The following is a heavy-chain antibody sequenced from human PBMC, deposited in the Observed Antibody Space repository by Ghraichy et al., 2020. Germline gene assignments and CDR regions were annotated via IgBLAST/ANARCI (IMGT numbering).Heavy chain of an antibody. D-gene: IGHD5-24*01. CDR2: IYNIVNT. V-gene: IGHV4-4*09. CDR3: ARRVAMAGERFDV. J-gene: IGHJ3*01. CDR1: GGSVGSYY. Sequence: SCTVSGGSVGSYYWTWIRQPPGKRLEWIGYIYNIVNTNYNPSLKSRVTISIDTSKNQFSLKLSSVTDADTAVYYCARRVAMAGERFDVWGQGAMVTISS.